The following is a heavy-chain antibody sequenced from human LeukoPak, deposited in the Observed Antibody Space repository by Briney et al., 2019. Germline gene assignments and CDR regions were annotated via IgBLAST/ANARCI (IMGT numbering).Heavy chain of an antibody. CDR3: TRDGAAAGTSEYYYYGMDV. V-gene: IGHV3-49*04. CDR1: AFTFGDYA. CDR2: IRSKAYGGTT. D-gene: IGHD6-13*01. Sequence: SLRLAWTAAAFTFGDYAMSWVRQAPGKWLEWGGFIRSKAYGGTTEYAASVKGRFTISRDDSKSIAYLKMNSLKTEDTAVYYCTRDGAAAGTSEYYYYGMDVWGQGTTVTVSS. J-gene: IGHJ6*02.